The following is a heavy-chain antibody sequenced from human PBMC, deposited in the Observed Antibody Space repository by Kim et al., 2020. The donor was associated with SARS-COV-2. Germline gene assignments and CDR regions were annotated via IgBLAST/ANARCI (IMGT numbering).Heavy chain of an antibody. Sequence: GGSLRLSCAASGFTFSGYAMHWVRQAPGKGLEWVARIRSKANSSSTAYAATVRITITIARSNSKHKVHLQINSVKTKDTADCYCARVGPIAGGWYDAIDV. V-gene: IGHV3-73*01. CDR2: IRSKANSSST. D-gene: IGHD6-19*01. J-gene: IGHJ3*01. CDR3: ARVGPIAGGWYDAIDV. CDR1: GFTFSGYA.